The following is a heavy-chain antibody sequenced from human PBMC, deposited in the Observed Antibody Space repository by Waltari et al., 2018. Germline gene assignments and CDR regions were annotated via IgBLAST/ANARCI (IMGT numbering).Heavy chain of an antibody. CDR2: IYHSGST. Sequence: QVQLQESGPGLVKPSATLSLTCAVSGYSISSGYYWGWIRQPPGKGLEWIGSIYHSGSTYYNPSLKSRVTISVDTSKNQFSLKLSSVTAADTAVYYCALSTTVTTLNRGFDPWGQGTLVTVSS. CDR3: ALSTTVTTLNRGFDP. CDR1: GYSISSGYY. D-gene: IGHD4-17*01. V-gene: IGHV4-38-2*01. J-gene: IGHJ5*02.